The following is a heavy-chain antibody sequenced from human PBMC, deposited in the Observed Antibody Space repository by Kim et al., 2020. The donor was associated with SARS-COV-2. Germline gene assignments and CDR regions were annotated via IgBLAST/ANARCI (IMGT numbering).Heavy chain of an antibody. CDR1: GFSFSSHW. J-gene: IGHJ5*02. D-gene: IGHD2-15*01. V-gene: IGHV3-7*01. Sequence: GGSLRLSCAASGFSFSSHWMSWVRQAPGKGLEWVANIKQDGSEKYYVDSVKGRFTISRDNAKNLVYLQMNSLRADDTAVYYCARDPGGISATYGVGWFDPWRQGTLVTVSS. CDR2: IKQDGSEK. CDR3: ARDPGGISATYGVGWFDP.